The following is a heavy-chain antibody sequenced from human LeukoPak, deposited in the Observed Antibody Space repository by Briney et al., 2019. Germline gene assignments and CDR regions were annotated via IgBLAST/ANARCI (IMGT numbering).Heavy chain of an antibody. V-gene: IGHV4-4*02. Sequence: SETLSLTCAVSGGSISSSNWWSWVRQPPGKGLEWIGEIYHSGSTNYNPSLKSRVTMSVDTSKNQFSLKLSSVTAADTAVYYCVSTAYNDFWSGRPGYFDYWGQGALVTVSS. CDR2: IYHSGST. J-gene: IGHJ4*02. CDR3: VSTAYNDFWSGRPGYFDY. D-gene: IGHD3-3*01. CDR1: GGSISSSNW.